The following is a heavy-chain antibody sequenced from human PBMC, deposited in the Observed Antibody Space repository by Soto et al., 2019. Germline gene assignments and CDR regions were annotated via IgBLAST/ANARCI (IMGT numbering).Heavy chain of an antibody. D-gene: IGHD3-3*01. Sequence: SVKVCCKAWGGSFAGYAIRWVRQAPGQELEWMGGIIPIFGTANYAQKFQGRVTITADESTSTAYMELSSLRSEDTAVYYCARGSYDFWIVYYLAYYRDVIYF. CDR3: ARGSYDFWIVYYLAYYRDVIYF. CDR2: IIPIFGTA. V-gene: IGHV1-69*13. J-gene: IGHJ1*01. CDR1: GGSFAGYA.